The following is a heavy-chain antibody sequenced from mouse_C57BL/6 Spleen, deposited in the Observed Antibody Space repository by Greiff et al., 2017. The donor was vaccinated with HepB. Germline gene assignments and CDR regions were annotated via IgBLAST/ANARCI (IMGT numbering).Heavy chain of an antibody. CDR2: IYPSDSET. D-gene: IGHD1-1*01. J-gene: IGHJ2*01. CDR3: ARFPPSTVVDY. V-gene: IGHV1-61*01. CDR1: GYTFTSYW. Sequence: VQLQQSGAELVRPGSSVKLSCKASGYTFTSYWMDWVKQRPGQGLEWIGNIYPSDSETHYNQKFKDKATLTVDKSSSTAYMQLSSLTSEDSAVYYCARFPPSTVVDYWGQSTTLTVSS.